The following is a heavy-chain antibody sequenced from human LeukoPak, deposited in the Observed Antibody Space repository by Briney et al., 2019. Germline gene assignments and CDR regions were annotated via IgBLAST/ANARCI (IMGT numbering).Heavy chain of an antibody. CDR3: ARDPERYYYMDV. CDR2: IYYSGST. J-gene: IGHJ6*03. Sequence: TPSETLSLTCTVSGGSISSSSYYWGWIRQPPGKGLEWIGSIYYSGSTYYNPSLKSRVTISVDTSKNQFSLKLSSVTAADTAVYYCARDPERYYYMDVWGKGTTVTVSS. D-gene: IGHD5-24*01. V-gene: IGHV4-39*02. CDR1: GGSISSSSYY.